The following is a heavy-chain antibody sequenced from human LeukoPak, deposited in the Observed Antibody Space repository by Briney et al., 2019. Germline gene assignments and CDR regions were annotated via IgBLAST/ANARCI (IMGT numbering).Heavy chain of an antibody. J-gene: IGHJ3*02. D-gene: IGHD3-22*01. CDR1: GFTFSSYA. V-gene: IGHV3-23*01. Sequence: GGSLRLSCAASGFTFSSYAMSWVRQAPGKGLEWVSAISGSGGSTYYADSVKGRFTISRDNSKNTLDLQMNSLRAEDTAVYYCAKDVSLMGYYYDTSGLNAFDIWGQGTVVTVSS. CDR2: ISGSGGST. CDR3: AKDVSLMGYYYDTSGLNAFDI.